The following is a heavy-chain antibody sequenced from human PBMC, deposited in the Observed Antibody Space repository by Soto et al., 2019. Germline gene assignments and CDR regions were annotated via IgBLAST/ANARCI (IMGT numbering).Heavy chain of an antibody. CDR2: VYHTGRT. CDR3: ATDFAYFDS. Sequence: LSLTCTVSGGSFKSGSYSWSWIRQPPGKGLEWIGYVYHTGRTSYNPSLKSRVSISMATSKNQFSLNLDSVTAADTAVYFCATDFAYFDSWGQGTLVPVSS. J-gene: IGHJ4*02. CDR1: GGSFKSGSYS. V-gene: IGHV4-61*01. D-gene: IGHD3-3*01.